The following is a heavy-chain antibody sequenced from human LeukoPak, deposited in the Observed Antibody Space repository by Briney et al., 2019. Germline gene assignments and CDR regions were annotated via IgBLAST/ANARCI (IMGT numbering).Heavy chain of an antibody. CDR1: RFTFSSYW. V-gene: IGHV3-74*01. D-gene: IGHD3-22*01. CDR2: IDTDGSTT. J-gene: IGHJ4*02. CDR3: AKNRDSSDYPRDFDY. Sequence: GGSLRLSYAASRFTFSSYWMHWVRQAPGKGLVWVSRIDTDGSTTTYADSVKGRFTISRDNAKNTLYLQMNSLRAEDTAVYYCAKNRDSSDYPRDFDYWGQGTLVTVSS.